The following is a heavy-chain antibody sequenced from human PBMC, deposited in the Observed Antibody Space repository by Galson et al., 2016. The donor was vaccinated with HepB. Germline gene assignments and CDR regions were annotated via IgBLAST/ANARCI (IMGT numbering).Heavy chain of an antibody. J-gene: IGHJ5*01. CDR1: GGSISGSFHY. Sequence: SETLSLTCTVSGGSISGSFHYWGWIRQPPGKGLEWIGTIYYSGSTYHNPSLKSRVTISVDTSKNQFSPKLSSVTAADTAVYYCARPDSSGLRWFDSWGQGTLVTVPS. CDR2: IYYSGST. D-gene: IGHD3-22*01. CDR3: ARPDSSGLRWFDS. V-gene: IGHV4-39*01.